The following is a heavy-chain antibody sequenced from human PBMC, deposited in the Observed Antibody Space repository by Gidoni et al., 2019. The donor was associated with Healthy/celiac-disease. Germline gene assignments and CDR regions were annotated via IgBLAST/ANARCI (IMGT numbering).Heavy chain of an antibody. J-gene: IGHJ6*02. D-gene: IGHD6-13*01. CDR1: GYTFTSYG. Sequence: QVQLVQSGAEVKKPGASVKVSCKASGYTFTSYGISWVRQAPGQGLEWMGWISAYNGNTNYAQKLQGRVTMTTDTSTSTAYMELRSLRSDDTAVYYCARDQRLAAAGTVYNRPYYYYYGMDVWGQGTTVTVSS. CDR3: ARDQRLAAAGTVYNRPYYYYYGMDV. V-gene: IGHV1-18*01. CDR2: ISAYNGNT.